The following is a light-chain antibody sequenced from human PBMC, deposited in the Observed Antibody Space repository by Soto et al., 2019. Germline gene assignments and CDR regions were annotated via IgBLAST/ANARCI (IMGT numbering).Light chain of an antibody. V-gene: IGLV2-14*01. CDR1: SSDIGDYDY. Sequence: QSSLTQPASVSGSPVQSITISCTGTSSDIGDYDYVSWYQHLPGKAPKLLIFDVTHRPSGVSDRFSGSKSGNTASLTISGVRPEDEADYYCCSYTDIALDVVVGGGTKVTV. J-gene: IGLJ2*01. CDR3: CSYTDIALDVV. CDR2: DVT.